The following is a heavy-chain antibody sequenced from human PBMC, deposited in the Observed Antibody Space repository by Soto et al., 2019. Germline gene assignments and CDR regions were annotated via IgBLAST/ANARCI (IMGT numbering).Heavy chain of an antibody. CDR3: AKDNPYCSGGSRYSLGFDY. CDR2: ISWNSGSI. D-gene: IGHD2-15*01. V-gene: IGHV3-9*01. Sequence: EVQLVESGGGLVQPGRSLRLSCAASGFTFDDYAMHWVRQAPGKGLEWVSGISWNSGSIGYADSVKGRFTISRDNAKNSLYLQMNSLRAEDTALYYCAKDNPYCSGGSRYSLGFDYWGQGTLVTVSS. CDR1: GFTFDDYA. J-gene: IGHJ4*02.